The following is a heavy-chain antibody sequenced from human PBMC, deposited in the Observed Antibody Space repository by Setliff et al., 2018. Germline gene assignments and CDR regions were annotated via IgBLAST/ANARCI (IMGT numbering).Heavy chain of an antibody. CDR1: GGSINSGSYF. CDR2: IHYRGTT. V-gene: IGHV4-39*01. Sequence: SETLSLTCTVSGGSINSGSYFWAWIRQPPGKGLEWIGRIHYRGTTYSNASLASRLTISVDTAKNQFSLKLTSVTAADTAVYYCARTGTYRYFDYWGQGTRVTVS. CDR3: ARTGTYRYFDY. D-gene: IGHD1-1*01. J-gene: IGHJ4*02.